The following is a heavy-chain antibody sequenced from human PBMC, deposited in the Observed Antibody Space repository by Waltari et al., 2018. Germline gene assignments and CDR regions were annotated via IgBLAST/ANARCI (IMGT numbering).Heavy chain of an antibody. V-gene: IGHV3-7*01. CDR1: GFTSKTYW. Sequence: EVQLVESGGGLVQPGGSLRLACVASGFTSKTYWMTWVRQVPGKGLEWVANVNQDGSEEYYVDSVKGRFSISRDNAKKSLYLQMNTLRADDTAVYYCVRSPEYSSSFDFWGQGTLVTVSA. CDR3: VRSPEYSSSFDF. J-gene: IGHJ4*02. D-gene: IGHD6-6*01. CDR2: VNQDGSEE.